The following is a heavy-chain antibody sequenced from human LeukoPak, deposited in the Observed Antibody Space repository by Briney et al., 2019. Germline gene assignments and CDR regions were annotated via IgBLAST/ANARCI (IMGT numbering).Heavy chain of an antibody. Sequence: GGSLRLSCAASGVTFSSYAMCWVRQAPGKGLEWVSAISGSGGSTYYADSVKGRFTISRDNSKNTLYLQMNSLRAEDTAVYYCAKVDAKPYYYYYYMDVWGKGTTVTVSS. V-gene: IGHV3-23*01. D-gene: IGHD1-14*01. CDR1: GVTFSSYA. CDR3: AKVDAKPYYYYYYMDV. J-gene: IGHJ6*03. CDR2: ISGSGGST.